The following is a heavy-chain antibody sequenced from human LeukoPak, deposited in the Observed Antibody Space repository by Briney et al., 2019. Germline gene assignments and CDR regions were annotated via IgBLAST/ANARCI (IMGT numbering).Heavy chain of an antibody. D-gene: IGHD2-2*01. CDR3: ARYCSSTSCLDAFDI. Sequence: GGSLRLSCAASGFTFSSYSMNWVRQAPGKGLEWVSFISSSSSYIYYADSVKGRFTISRDNAKNSLYLQMNSLRAEDTAVYYCARYCSSTSCLDAFDIWGQGTMVTVSS. J-gene: IGHJ3*02. CDR1: GFTFSSYS. CDR2: ISSSSSYI. V-gene: IGHV3-21*01.